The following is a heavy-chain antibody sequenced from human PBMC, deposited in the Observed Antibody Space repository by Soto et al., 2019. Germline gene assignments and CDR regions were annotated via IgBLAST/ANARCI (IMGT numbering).Heavy chain of an antibody. J-gene: IGHJ6*03. Sequence: QVQLQQWGAGLLKPSETLSLTCAVYGGSFSGYHWSWIRQPPGKGLEWIGEINHSGNTNYNPSLKSLVTISVDTSKNQFSLKLSSVTAADTAAYYCARGRDTVTIFASYYYMDVWGKGTTVTVSS. CDR3: ARGRDTVTIFASYYYMDV. CDR1: GGSFSGYH. CDR2: INHSGNT. D-gene: IGHD3-3*01. V-gene: IGHV4-34*01.